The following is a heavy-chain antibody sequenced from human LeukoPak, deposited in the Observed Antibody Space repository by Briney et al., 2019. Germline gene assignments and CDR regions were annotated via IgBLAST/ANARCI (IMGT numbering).Heavy chain of an antibody. CDR3: ARHIGGGIEDMDV. J-gene: IGHJ6*03. D-gene: IGHD3-16*02. CDR2: IYVTGT. V-gene: IGHV4-59*08. CDR1: GGSIGTYY. Sequence: SETLSLTCTASGGSIGTYYWSWVRQSPGTGLEWIGYIYVTGTRYNPYLQSRVTISVDRSRNQFFLKMTSVTAADTAVYYCARHIGGGIEDMDVWGRGTKVTVSS.